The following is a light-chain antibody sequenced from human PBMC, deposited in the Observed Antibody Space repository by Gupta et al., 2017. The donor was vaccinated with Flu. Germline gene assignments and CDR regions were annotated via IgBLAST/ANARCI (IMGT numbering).Light chain of an antibody. Sequence: SVTISCTGSSSDIGNYDYVSWYQQHPGKAPKLMIYSITERPSGVPERFSGSKSGKTASLTISGLQAEDEASYYCCSDAGTFTFVFGGGTNLTVL. J-gene: IGLJ3*02. CDR2: SIT. CDR3: CSDAGTFTFV. V-gene: IGLV2-11*01. CDR1: SSDIGNYDY.